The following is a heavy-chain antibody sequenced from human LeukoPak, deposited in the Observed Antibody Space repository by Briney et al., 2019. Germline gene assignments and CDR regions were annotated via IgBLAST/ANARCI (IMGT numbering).Heavy chain of an antibody. Sequence: LEWIGYIYYSGSTYYNPSLKSRVTISIDTSKNQFSLKLNSVTAADTAVYYCARDSVAEGWFDPWGQGTLVTVSS. CDR3: ARDSVAEGWFDP. V-gene: IGHV4-31*02. CDR2: IYYSGST. J-gene: IGHJ5*02. D-gene: IGHD2-15*01.